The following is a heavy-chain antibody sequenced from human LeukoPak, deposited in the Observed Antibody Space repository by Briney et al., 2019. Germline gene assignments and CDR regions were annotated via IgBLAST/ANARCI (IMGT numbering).Heavy chain of an antibody. CDR3: ARGYDFWSGYYNNYYYYMDV. V-gene: IGHV1-18*01. J-gene: IGHJ6*03. CDR2: ISAYNGNT. CDR1: GYTFTSYG. D-gene: IGHD3-3*01. Sequence: GASVKVSCKASGYTFTSYGISWVRQAPEQGLEWMGWISAYNGNTNYAQKLQGRVTMTTDTSTSTAYMELRSLRSDDTAVYYCARGYDFWSGYYNNYYYYMDVWGKGTTLTVSS.